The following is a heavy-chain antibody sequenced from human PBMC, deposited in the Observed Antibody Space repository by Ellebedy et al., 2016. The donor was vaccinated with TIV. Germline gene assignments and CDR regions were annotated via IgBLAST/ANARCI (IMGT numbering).Heavy chain of an antibody. CDR3: VRYRVAPTGTYWSFDL. J-gene: IGHJ2*01. CDR2: IWFDGSNI. D-gene: IGHD1-1*01. CDR1: GFTFGSYG. Sequence: GESLKISCEASGFTFGSYGLHWIRLGPGKGLEWVAAIWFDGSNIHYADSVKGRFTISRDNSKNTLFLQMNSLRAGDTAVYYCVRYRVAPTGTYWSFDLWGPGTQVTVSS. V-gene: IGHV3-33*08.